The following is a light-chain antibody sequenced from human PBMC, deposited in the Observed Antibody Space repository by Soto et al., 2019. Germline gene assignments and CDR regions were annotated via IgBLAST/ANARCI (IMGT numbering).Light chain of an antibody. J-gene: IGKJ1*01. Sequence: DIVLTQSPATLSLSPGERATLSCRASQSVNIYLAWYQHRPGQAPRLLIYDASNRATGIPARFSGSGSGTDFTLTISSLEPEDFAVYYCQQRYNWPRTFGQGTKVEIK. CDR2: DAS. CDR3: QQRYNWPRT. V-gene: IGKV3-11*01. CDR1: QSVNIY.